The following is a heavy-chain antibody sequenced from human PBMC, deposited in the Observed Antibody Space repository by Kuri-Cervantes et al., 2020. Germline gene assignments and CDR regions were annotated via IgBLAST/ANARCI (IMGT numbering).Heavy chain of an antibody. CDR3: ARQRTYYYGSGSYFNWFDP. CDR2: IYHSGST. V-gene: IGHV4-4*02. CDR1: GGSISSSNW. Sequence: GSLRLSCAVSGGSISSSNWWSWVRQPPGKGLEWIGEIYHSGSTNYNPSLKSRVTISVDTSKNQFSLKLSSVTAADTAVYYCARQRTYYYGSGSYFNWFDPWGQGTLVTVSS. D-gene: IGHD3-10*01. J-gene: IGHJ5*02.